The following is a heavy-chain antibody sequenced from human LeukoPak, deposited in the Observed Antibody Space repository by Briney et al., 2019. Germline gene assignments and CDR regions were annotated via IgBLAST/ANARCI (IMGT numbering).Heavy chain of an antibody. V-gene: IGHV3-23*01. Sequence: GGSLRLSCTASGFTFSSYAMSWVRQAPGKGLEWVSAISGSGGSTYYADSVKGRFTISRDNSKNTLYLQMNSLRAEDTAVYYCAKALMGGSYQDANDYWGQGTLVTVSS. D-gene: IGHD1-26*01. CDR1: GFTFSSYA. CDR2: ISGSGGST. CDR3: AKALMGGSYQDANDY. J-gene: IGHJ4*02.